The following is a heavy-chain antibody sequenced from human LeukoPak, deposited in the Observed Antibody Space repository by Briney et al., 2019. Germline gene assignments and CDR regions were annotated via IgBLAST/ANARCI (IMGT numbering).Heavy chain of an antibody. Sequence: GGSLRLSCAASGFTVPSNYMSWVRQAPGQGLEWVSVIYNDGRTYYADSVKGRFTISRDNSKNTLYLQMNSLRAEDTAVYYCARESNSGYYLSYWGQGTLVTVSS. CDR3: ARESNSGYYLSY. D-gene: IGHD3-22*01. J-gene: IGHJ4*02. CDR2: IYNDGRT. V-gene: IGHV3-66*01. CDR1: GFTVPSNY.